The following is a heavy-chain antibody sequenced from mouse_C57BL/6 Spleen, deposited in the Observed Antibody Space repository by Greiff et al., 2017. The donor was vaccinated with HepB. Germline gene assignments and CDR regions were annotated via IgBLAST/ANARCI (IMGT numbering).Heavy chain of an antibody. V-gene: IGHV1-26*01. CDR2: INPNNGGT. Sequence: EVQLQQSGPELVKPGASVKISCKASGYTFTDYYMNWVKQSHGKSLEWIGDINPNNGGTSYNQKFKGKATLTVDKSSSTAYMELRSLTSEDSAVYYCARRRITTVVAHWYFDVWGTGTTVTVSS. J-gene: IGHJ1*03. D-gene: IGHD1-1*01. CDR3: ARRRITTVVAHWYFDV. CDR1: GYTFTDYY.